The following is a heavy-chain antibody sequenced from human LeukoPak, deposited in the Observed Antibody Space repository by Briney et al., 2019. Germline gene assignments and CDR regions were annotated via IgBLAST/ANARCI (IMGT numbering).Heavy chain of an antibody. D-gene: IGHD2-15*01. CDR1: GFTFSSYS. J-gene: IGHJ4*02. CDR3: ARQIGAWSYVVPSVLCDY. V-gene: IGHV3-21*01. Sequence: PGGSLRLSXAASGFTFSSYSMNWVRQAPGKGLEWLSSISSSSSYLYYADSVKGRFTISRDNAKNSLYLQRNSLRAEDTAVYYCARQIGAWSYVVPSVLCDYWGQGTLVTVSS. CDR2: ISSSSSYL.